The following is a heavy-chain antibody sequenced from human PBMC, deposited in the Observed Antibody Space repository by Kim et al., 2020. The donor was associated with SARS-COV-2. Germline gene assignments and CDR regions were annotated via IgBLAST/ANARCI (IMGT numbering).Heavy chain of an antibody. CDR3: ARHPYGDPTYPYYYYGMDV. CDR1: GYSFTSYW. D-gene: IGHD4-17*01. V-gene: IGHV5-51*01. CDR2: IYPGDSDT. Sequence: GESLKISCKGSGYSFTSYWIGWVRQMPGKGLEWMGIIYPGDSDTRYSPSFQGQVTISADKSISTAYLQWSSLKASDTAMYYCARHPYGDPTYPYYYYGMDVWGQGTTVTVSS. J-gene: IGHJ6*02.